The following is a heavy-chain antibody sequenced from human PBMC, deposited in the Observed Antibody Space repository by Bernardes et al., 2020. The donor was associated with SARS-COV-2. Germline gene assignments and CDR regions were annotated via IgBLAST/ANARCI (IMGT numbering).Heavy chain of an antibody. CDR3: VRGPSDGHGRFEY. V-gene: IGHV3-74*01. CDR1: RFTFSSYW. J-gene: IGHJ4*02. CDR2: INGDGSRT. Sequence: GGSLRLSCAASRFTFSSYWMHWVRQAPGKGLMWVSRINGDGSRTTYADSVKGRFTISRDNTKNTLYLQMNSLRAEDTAVYYCVRGPSDGHGRFEYWGQGTLGTVSS.